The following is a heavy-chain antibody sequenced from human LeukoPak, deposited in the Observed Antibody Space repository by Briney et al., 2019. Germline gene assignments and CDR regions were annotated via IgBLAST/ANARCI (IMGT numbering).Heavy chain of an antibody. Sequence: GASVKVSCKASGYTFTGYAMHWVRQAPGQGLEWMGWINPNSGATNYAQKFQDRVTMTLDTSITTAYMELSRLRSDDTAVYFCARDFVELRVEARWTHAFDVWGQGTVVTVSS. CDR3: ARDFVELRVEARWTHAFDV. J-gene: IGHJ3*01. CDR1: GYTFTGYA. CDR2: INPNSGAT. V-gene: IGHV1-2*02. D-gene: IGHD1-7*01.